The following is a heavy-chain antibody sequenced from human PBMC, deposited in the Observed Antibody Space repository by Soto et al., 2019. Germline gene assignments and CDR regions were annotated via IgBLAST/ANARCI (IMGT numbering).Heavy chain of an antibody. D-gene: IGHD6-19*01. CDR3: ARDLGSGWNPYYFDY. J-gene: IGHJ4*02. V-gene: IGHV3-21*01. CDR2: ISSSSSYI. CDR1: GFTFSSYS. Sequence: EVQLVESGGGLVKPGGSLRLSCAASGFTFSSYSMNWVRQAPGKGLEWVSSISSSSSYIYYADSVKGRFTISRDNAKNSLYLQMNSLRAEDTAVYYCARDLGSGWNPYYFDYWGQGTLVTVSS.